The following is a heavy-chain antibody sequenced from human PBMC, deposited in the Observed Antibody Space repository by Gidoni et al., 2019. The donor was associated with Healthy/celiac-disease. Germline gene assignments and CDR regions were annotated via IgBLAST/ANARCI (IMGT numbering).Heavy chain of an antibody. D-gene: IGHD2-2*01. Sequence: QVQLVQSGAEGKKPGASVKVSGKASGYTFTSYYMHWVRQAPGQGLEWMGIINPSGGGTSYAQKFQGRVTMTRDTSTRTVYMALSSLRSEDTAVYYCARDGEGRTSRTPPDYWGQGTLVPVSS. CDR3: ARDGEGRTSRTPPDY. CDR2: INPSGGGT. CDR1: GYTFTSYY. J-gene: IGHJ4*02. V-gene: IGHV1-46*03.